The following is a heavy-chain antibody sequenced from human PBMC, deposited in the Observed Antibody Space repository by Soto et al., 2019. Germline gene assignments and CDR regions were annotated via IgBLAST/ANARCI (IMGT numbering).Heavy chain of an antibody. CDR1: GYPFIGYY. CDR2: ISPSSGGT. CDR3: ARGKGRFISPDSAIDI. V-gene: IGHV1-2*04. Sequence: ASVKVSCKTSGYPFIGYYIHWVRQAPGQGLEWMGWISPSSGGTNYIQKFQGWVTMTRDTSISTAYMELSRPRSDDTAVYYCARGKGRFISPDSAIDIWGQGTMVTVSS. J-gene: IGHJ3*02. D-gene: IGHD2-21*01.